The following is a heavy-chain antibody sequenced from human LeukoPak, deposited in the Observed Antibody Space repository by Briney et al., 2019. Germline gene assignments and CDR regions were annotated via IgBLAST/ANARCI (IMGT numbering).Heavy chain of an antibody. V-gene: IGHV4-59*13. J-gene: IGHJ4*02. CDR1: GGSISAYY. CDR3: ARDRAEMTIPGSLFDY. D-gene: IGHD5-24*01. CDR2: IHYSGIT. Sequence: SETLSLTCNVSGGSISAYYWSWIRQPPGKGLEWIGYIHYSGITNYNPSLKSRVTISVDTSKNQFSLKLSSVTAADTAVYYCARDRAEMTIPGSLFDYWGQGTLVTVSS.